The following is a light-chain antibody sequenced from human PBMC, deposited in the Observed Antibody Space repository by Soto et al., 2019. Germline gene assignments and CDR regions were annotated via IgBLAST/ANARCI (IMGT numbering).Light chain of an antibody. CDR1: QSISSSY. CDR2: GAS. J-gene: IGKJ1*01. CDR3: QQYGSSSWT. V-gene: IGKV3-20*01. Sequence: EIVLTPSPATLSLSPGARATLSCRASQSISSSYLAWYQQRPGQAPRLLIYGASSRATGIPDRFSGSGSGTEFTLTISRLEPEDFAVYYCQQYGSSSWTFGQGTKVDIK.